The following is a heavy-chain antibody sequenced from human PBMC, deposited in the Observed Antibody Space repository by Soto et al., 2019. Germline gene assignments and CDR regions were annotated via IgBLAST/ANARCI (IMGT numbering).Heavy chain of an antibody. J-gene: IGHJ3*01. V-gene: IGHV3-48*02. CDR1: GFSFISYS. D-gene: IGHD2-2*01. Sequence: EVQLVESGGNLVQAGGSLRLSCAASGFSFISYSMSWVRQAPGKGLEWVSYISNSGSVIHDADSVKGRFTISRDNAKNSLSLQMNSLRDEYTALYYCVRVYASNTFDLWGQGTVVTVSS. CDR3: VRVYASNTFDL. CDR2: ISNSGSVI.